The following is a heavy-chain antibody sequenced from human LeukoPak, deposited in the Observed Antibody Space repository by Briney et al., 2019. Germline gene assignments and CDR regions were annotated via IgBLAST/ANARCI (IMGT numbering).Heavy chain of an antibody. J-gene: IGHJ6*03. Sequence: GGSLRLSCEASGFTFSSYSMTWVRQAPGKGLEWVAFISSMSGRYIYYAESLKGRFTISRDNARNSLYLQMNSLRADDTAVYYCAREEKQQNYYYYYYMDVWGKGTTVTVSS. V-gene: IGHV3-21*01. CDR3: AREEKQQNYYYYYYMDV. CDR1: GFTFSSYS. D-gene: IGHD6-13*01. CDR2: ISSMSGRYI.